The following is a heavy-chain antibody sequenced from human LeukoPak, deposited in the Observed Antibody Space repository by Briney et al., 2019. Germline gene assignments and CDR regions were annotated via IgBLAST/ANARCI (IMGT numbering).Heavy chain of an antibody. D-gene: IGHD6-19*01. J-gene: IGHJ4*02. CDR3: ARDRGSGWYIDY. CDR1: GFTFSSYT. V-gene: IGHV3-21*01. Sequence: GGSLRLSCAASGFTFSSYTMNWVRLAPGKGLEWVSSISSSSSYIYSADSVKGRSTISRDNSQNSLYLQMNSLRADDAAVYYCARDRGSGWYIDYWGQGTLVTVSS. CDR2: ISSSSSYI.